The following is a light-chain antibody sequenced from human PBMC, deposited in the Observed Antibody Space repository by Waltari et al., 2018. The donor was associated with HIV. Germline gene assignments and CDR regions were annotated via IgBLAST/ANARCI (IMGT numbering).Light chain of an antibody. CDR2: SNN. CDR1: SSNIGNNT. CDR3: AARDDSLNGYV. V-gene: IGLV1-44*01. J-gene: IGLJ1*01. Sequence: QSVLTQPPSASGTPGQRVTISCSGSSSNIGNNTVNWYQQLPGTAPKLLIYSNNQRPSGVPDRFSGPKSGTSASLAISGLQSEDEADYYCAARDDSLNGYVFGTGTKVTVL.